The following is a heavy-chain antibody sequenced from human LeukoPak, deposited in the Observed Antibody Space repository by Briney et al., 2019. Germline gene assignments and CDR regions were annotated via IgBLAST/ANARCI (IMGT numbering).Heavy chain of an antibody. J-gene: IGHJ3*02. CDR1: KFTFSTYW. Sequence: GGSLRLSCAASKFTFSTYWMSWVRQGPGKGLEWVANIKQDGSEKYYVDSVRGRFTISRDNAKNSLYLQMNSLRAEDTAVYYCARDWGDGYTSDAFDIWGQGTMVTVSS. CDR2: IKQDGSEK. CDR3: ARDWGDGYTSDAFDI. V-gene: IGHV3-7*01. D-gene: IGHD5-24*01.